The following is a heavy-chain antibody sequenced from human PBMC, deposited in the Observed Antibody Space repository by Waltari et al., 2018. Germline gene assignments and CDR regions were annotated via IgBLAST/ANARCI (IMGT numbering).Heavy chain of an antibody. V-gene: IGHV3-23*01. CDR3: AKPFYNWDDPLHS. D-gene: IGHD1-20*01. CDR1: GLFFTNFA. CDR2: ITVSDDT. J-gene: IGHJ4*02. Sequence: EVQLLESGGGLVQPGGSLSLSCAASGLFFTNFAINWVRLAPGTGLDWVAAITVSDDTFYADSVMGRFTVSRDTSKNTVYLQMNGLRAEDTAIYYCAKPFYNWDDPLHSWGQGTLVAVSS.